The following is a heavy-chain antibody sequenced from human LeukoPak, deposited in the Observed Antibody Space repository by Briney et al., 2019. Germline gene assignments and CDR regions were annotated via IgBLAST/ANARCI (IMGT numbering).Heavy chain of an antibody. CDR1: GFTFSSYE. CDR2: ISSSGTTI. V-gene: IGHV3-48*03. J-gene: IGHJ4*02. Sequence: GGSLRLSCAASGFTFSSYEMNWVRQAAGKGLEWVSYISSSGTTIYYADSVKGRFTISRDNAKKSLYLQMNSLRAEDTAVYYCASSPQRGRIAAAGGVDYWGQGSLVTVSS. D-gene: IGHD6-13*01. CDR3: ASSPQRGRIAAAGGVDY.